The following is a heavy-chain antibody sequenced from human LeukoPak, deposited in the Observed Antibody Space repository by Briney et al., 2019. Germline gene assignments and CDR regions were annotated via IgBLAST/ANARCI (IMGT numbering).Heavy chain of an antibody. CDR1: GFTFDDYG. J-gene: IGHJ4*02. D-gene: IGHD3-3*01. V-gene: IGHV3-20*04. CDR3: VKDSNYDFWSGYYNGFDN. Sequence: GGSLRLSCAAAGFTSGFTFDDYGMNWVRQVPGKGLEWVSVISLDGGRTGYADSVQGRFTISRDNSRNSLHLQMNSLRVEDTAFYYCVKDSNYDFWSGYYNGFDNWGQGTLVTVSS. CDR2: ISLDGGRT.